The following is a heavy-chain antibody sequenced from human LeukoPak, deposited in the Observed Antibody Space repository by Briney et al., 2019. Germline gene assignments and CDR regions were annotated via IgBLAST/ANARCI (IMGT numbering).Heavy chain of an antibody. V-gene: IGHV3-15*01. Sequence: PGGSLRLSCAASAFTLGNALMTWVRQAPGKGLEWLGHIKSKSDGGATDCAAPFKGRFTISRDDSKNTLYLQMNSLKTEDTAVYYCTTWDGVDWGQGTMVTVSS. J-gene: IGHJ3*01. CDR2: IKSKSDGGAT. D-gene: IGHD1-26*01. CDR1: AFTLGNAL. CDR3: TTWDGVD.